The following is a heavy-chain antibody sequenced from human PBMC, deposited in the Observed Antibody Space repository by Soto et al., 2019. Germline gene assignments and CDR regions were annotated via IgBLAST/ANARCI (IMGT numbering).Heavy chain of an antibody. V-gene: IGHV2-70*01. CDR3: ARMIRGIAVADYYYYYGMDV. Sequence: SGPKLVNPTPTLTLTCTFSGFSLSTSEMWVSWIRQPPGKALEWLALIDWDDDKYYSTSLKTRLTISKDTSKNQVVLTMTNMDPVDTATYYCARMIRGIAVADYYYYYGMDVWGQGTTVTVSS. J-gene: IGHJ6*02. D-gene: IGHD6-19*01. CDR2: IDWDDDK. CDR1: GFSLSTSEMW.